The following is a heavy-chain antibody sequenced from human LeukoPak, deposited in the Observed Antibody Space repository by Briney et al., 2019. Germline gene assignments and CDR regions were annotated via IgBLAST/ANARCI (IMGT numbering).Heavy chain of an antibody. V-gene: IGHV3-11*04. Sequence: GGSLRLSCAASGFTFSEYWMHWVRQAPGMGLEWVSYISIGGSTIYYADSVKGRFTISRDNAKNSLYMQMNSLRAEDTAVYYCARDTGRVNFDYWGQGTQVTVSS. CDR1: GFTFSEYW. D-gene: IGHD2-21*01. J-gene: IGHJ4*02. CDR3: ARDTGRVNFDY. CDR2: ISIGGSTI.